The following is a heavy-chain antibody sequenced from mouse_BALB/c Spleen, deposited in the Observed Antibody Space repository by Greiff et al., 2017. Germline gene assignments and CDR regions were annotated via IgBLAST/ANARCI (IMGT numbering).Heavy chain of an antibody. V-gene: IGHV1-54*01. CDR2: INPGSGGT. CDR3: ARTTTVTGAMDY. D-gene: IGHD2-1*01. CDR1: GYSITNYL. Sequence: VQLQQSGAELVRPGTSVKVSCKASGYSITNYLIEWVKQRPGQGLEWLGVINPGSGGTNYNEKFKGKATLTADKSSSTAYMQLKCLTSDDSAVYFCARTTTVTGAMDYWGQGTSVTVSS. J-gene: IGHJ4*01.